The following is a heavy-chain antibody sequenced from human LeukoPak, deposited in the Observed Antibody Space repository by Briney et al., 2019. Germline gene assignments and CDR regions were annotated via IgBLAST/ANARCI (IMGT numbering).Heavy chain of an antibody. Sequence: GGSLRLSCAASGFTVSSNYMSWVRQAPGKGLEWVSVIYSGSSTYYADSVKGRFTISRDNSKNTLYLQMNSLRAEDTAVYYCARAQQWLYFDYWGQGTLVTVSS. CDR2: IYSGSST. CDR3: ARAQQWLYFDY. D-gene: IGHD3-22*01. CDR1: GFTVSSNY. V-gene: IGHV3-53*01. J-gene: IGHJ4*02.